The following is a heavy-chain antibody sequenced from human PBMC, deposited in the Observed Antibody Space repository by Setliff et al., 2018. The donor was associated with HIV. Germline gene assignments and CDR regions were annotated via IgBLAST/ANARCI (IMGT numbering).Heavy chain of an antibody. CDR1: GGSISSGNYY. CDR2: IYTSGST. J-gene: IGHJ4*02. CDR3: ARLRISGWDLDY. D-gene: IGHD6-19*01. Sequence: PSETLSLTCNVSGGSISSGNYYWSWIRLPAGKGLEWVGHIYTSGSTNYNPSLKSRVTISLDTSKNQFSLKLTSVTAADTAVYYCARLRISGWDLDYWGQGTLVTVSS. V-gene: IGHV4-61*09.